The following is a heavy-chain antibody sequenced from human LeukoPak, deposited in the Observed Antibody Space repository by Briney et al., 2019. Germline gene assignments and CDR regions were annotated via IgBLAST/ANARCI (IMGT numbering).Heavy chain of an antibody. D-gene: IGHD5-24*01. CDR1: GLSRSTSGVG. V-gene: IGHV2-5*02. Sequence: SGPTLLNPTQTLTLTCTCYGLSRSTSGVGVGWIRQPPGKALGWLALIYWDDDRRYSPSLKSRLTITNDTSKNQVVLTMTHMDPVDTATYYCAHARDVYNLRPVVYFDYWGQGTLVTVSS. CDR3: AHARDVYNLRPVVYFDY. J-gene: IGHJ4*02. CDR2: IYWDDDR.